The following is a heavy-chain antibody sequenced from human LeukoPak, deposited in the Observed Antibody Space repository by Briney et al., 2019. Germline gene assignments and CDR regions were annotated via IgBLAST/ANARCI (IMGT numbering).Heavy chain of an antibody. D-gene: IGHD6-13*01. CDR1: GYTFTSYG. Sequence: GASVKVFCTASGYTFTSYGISWVRQAPGQGLEWMGWISAYNGNTNYAQKLQGRVTMTTDTSTSTAYMELRSLRSDDTAVYYCARSWVPQIAAATNAIDYWGQGTLVTVSS. CDR3: ARSWVPQIAAATNAIDY. J-gene: IGHJ4*02. V-gene: IGHV1-18*01. CDR2: ISAYNGNT.